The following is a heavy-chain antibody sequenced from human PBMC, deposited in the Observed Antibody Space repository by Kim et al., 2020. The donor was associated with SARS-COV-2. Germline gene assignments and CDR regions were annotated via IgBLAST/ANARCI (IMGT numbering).Heavy chain of an antibody. V-gene: IGHV3-43D*03. J-gene: IGHJ4*02. CDR2: MTCDGRNS. D-gene: IGHD2-15*01. CDR3: AKYVGASLSNLHY. Sequence: GGSLRLSCAASGFTFDDYGIHWVRQSPGKGLEWVSLMTCDGRNSYYDDSKRGRFTISRYTSDNNVYLQNTKLGPEDTACYFCAKYVGASLSNLHYWVQ. CDR1: GFTFDDYG.